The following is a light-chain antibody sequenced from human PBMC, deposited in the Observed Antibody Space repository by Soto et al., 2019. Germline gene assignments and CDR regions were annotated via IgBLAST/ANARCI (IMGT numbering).Light chain of an antibody. J-gene: IGKJ3*01. CDR2: DSS. CDR1: QSVSNY. CDR3: QHRGNWPLFP. Sequence: EIVLTQSPATLSLSPGERATLSCRASQSVSNYLAWYQQKPGQAPRLLIYDSSNRATGIPARFSGSGYGTDFTLTISSLEPEDFAVYYCQHRGNWPLFPFGPGTRVDLK. V-gene: IGKV3-11*01.